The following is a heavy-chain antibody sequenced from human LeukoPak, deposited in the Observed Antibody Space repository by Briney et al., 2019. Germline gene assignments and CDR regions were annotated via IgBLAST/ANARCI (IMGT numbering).Heavy chain of an antibody. Sequence: PSETLSLTCAVSGGSISRSTYYWAWIRQPPGKGLEWIGYIYYSGSTNYNPSLKSRVTISVDTSKNQFSLKLSSVTAADTAVFYCARVASGYDVFDIWGQGTMVTVSS. CDR3: ARVASGYDVFDI. J-gene: IGHJ3*02. CDR2: IYYSGST. V-gene: IGHV4-61*05. D-gene: IGHD3-3*01. CDR1: GGSISRSTYY.